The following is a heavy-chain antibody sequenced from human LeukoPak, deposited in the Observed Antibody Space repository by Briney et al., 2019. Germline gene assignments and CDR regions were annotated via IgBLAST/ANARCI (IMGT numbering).Heavy chain of an antibody. CDR1: GFIFSTCS. J-gene: IGHJ2*01. D-gene: IGHD3-22*01. V-gene: IGHV3-21*04. CDR2: ISGSSSHI. Sequence: GGSLRLSCAASGFIFSTCSMNWVRQAPGKGLDWVSSISGSSSHIYYADSVKGRFTISRDNSKNTLYLQMNSLRAEDTAVYYCAKGHYYDSSGYYSSLGYFDLWGRGTLVTVSS. CDR3: AKGHYYDSSGYYSSLGYFDL.